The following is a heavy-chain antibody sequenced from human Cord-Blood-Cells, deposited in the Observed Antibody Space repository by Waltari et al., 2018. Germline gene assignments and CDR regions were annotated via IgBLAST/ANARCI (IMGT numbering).Heavy chain of an antibody. Sequence: QVQLQQSGPGLVKPSQTLSLTCAISGDTVSSNSVACNWTRHSPSTGLEWLGRTYYRSKWYNDYAVSVKSRITINPDTSKNQFSLQLNSVTPEDTAVYYCARSAIGGKGPGRYFDLWGRGTLVTVSS. D-gene: IGHD3-16*01. CDR2: TYYRSKWYN. CDR1: GDTVSSNSVA. CDR3: ARSAIGGKGPGRYFDL. J-gene: IGHJ2*01. V-gene: IGHV6-1*01.